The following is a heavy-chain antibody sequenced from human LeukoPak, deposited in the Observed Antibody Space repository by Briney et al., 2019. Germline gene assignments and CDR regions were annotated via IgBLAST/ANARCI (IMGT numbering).Heavy chain of an antibody. Sequence: SVKVSCKASGGTFSSYAISWVRQAPGQGLEWMGGIIPIFGTANYAQKFQGRVTITTDESTSTAYMELSSLRSEDTAVYYCARGNSVFWSGYPGLYDYWGQGTLVTVSS. V-gene: IGHV1-69*05. CDR2: IIPIFGTA. J-gene: IGHJ4*02. CDR3: ARGNSVFWSGYPGLYDY. CDR1: GGTFSSYA. D-gene: IGHD3-3*01.